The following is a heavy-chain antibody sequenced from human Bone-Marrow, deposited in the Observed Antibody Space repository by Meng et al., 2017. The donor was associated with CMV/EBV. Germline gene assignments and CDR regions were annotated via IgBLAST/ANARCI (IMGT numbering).Heavy chain of an antibody. J-gene: IGHJ4*02. V-gene: IGHV1-46*01. D-gene: IGHD2-2*01. CDR1: GYTFTSYY. Sequence: ASVKVSCKASGYTFTSYYIHCVRQAPGQGLEWMGIINPSGGGTSYAQKFQGRVTMATDTSTSTAYMELRSLRSDDTAVYYCARDRPAQWVRDFDYWGQGTLVTVSS. CDR2: INPSGGGT. CDR3: ARDRPAQWVRDFDY.